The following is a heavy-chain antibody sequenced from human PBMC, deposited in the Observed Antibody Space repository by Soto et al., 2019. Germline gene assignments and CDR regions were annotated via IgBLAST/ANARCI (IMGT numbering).Heavy chain of an antibody. CDR3: AKGVVVVPAAPTYYYYGMDV. Sequence: GSLRLSCAASGFTFSSYAMSWVRQAPGKGLEWVSAISGSGGSTYYADSVKGRFTISRDNSKNTLYLQMNSLRAEDTAVYYCAKGVVVVPAAPTYYYYGMDVWGQGTTVTVSS. CDR2: ISGSGGST. J-gene: IGHJ6*02. V-gene: IGHV3-23*01. D-gene: IGHD2-2*01. CDR1: GFTFSSYA.